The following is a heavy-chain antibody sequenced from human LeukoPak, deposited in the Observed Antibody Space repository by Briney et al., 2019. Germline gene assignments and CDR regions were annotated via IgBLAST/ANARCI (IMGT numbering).Heavy chain of an antibody. CDR2: ISGGGSTT. J-gene: IGHJ4*02. D-gene: IGHD3-9*01. Sequence: GGSLRLSCAASGFTFSSSAMTWVRQSPGKGLEWVSAISGGGSTTYYAYYAGPVKGRFTISRDDSKNTLYLQMNSLRAEDTAVYYCAKFYDILTGYFDYWGQGTLVTVSS. V-gene: IGHV3-23*01. CDR1: GFTFSSSA. CDR3: AKFYDILTGYFDY.